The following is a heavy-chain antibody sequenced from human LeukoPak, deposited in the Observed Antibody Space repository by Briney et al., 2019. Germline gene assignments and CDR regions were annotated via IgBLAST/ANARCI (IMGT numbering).Heavy chain of an antibody. Sequence: SETLSLTCTVSVGSISIYYWSWIPRPPGRGVEWIGYIYYSGSPNYNPSLKSRVTLSVDTSKNQFSLKMSSVTAANTAVYYWARYKQTGGLGENHLYRDVWGKGTTVTVSS. V-gene: IGHV4-59*01. D-gene: IGHD3-10*01. CDR3: ARYKQTGGLGENHLYRDV. CDR2: IYYSGSP. J-gene: IGHJ6*03. CDR1: VGSISIYY.